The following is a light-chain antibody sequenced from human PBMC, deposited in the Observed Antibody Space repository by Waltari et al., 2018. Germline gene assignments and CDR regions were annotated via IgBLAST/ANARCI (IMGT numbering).Light chain of an antibody. Sequence: QSALNPPASVSGFHGQSITFPCPGTSSHVGGSNYLSGYQQPPGKAPKLMIYDGSKRPAGVSNRFSGSKSGNTASLTISGLQAEDEADYYCSSYTSSSTLVFGGGTKLTVL. CDR1: SSHVGGSNY. CDR3: SSYTSSSTLV. V-gene: IGLV2-14*01. J-gene: IGLJ2*01. CDR2: DGS.